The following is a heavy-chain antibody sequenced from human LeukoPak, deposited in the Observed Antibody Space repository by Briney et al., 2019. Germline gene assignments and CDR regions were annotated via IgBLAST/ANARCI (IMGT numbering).Heavy chain of an antibody. J-gene: IGHJ4*02. D-gene: IGHD3-22*01. CDR2: IYYTGST. CDR3: AREPRWYDGPGYYFDQ. CDR1: GGSISSYY. Sequence: SETLSLTCTVPGGSISSYYWSWIRQPPGKRLEWIGYIYYTGSTNYNPSLKSRVSISIDTFKSQFSLRLTSVTAADTAVYYCAREPRWYDGPGYYFDQWGQGILVTVSS. V-gene: IGHV4-59*01.